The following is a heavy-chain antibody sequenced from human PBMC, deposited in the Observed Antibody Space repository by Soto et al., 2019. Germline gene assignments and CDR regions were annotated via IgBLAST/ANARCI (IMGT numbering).Heavy chain of an antibody. CDR3: ARDQGYYYDSSGYYRFGAFDI. CDR1: GDSVSSNSAA. CDR2: TYYRSKWYN. J-gene: IGHJ3*02. V-gene: IGHV6-1*01. D-gene: IGHD3-22*01. Sequence: PSQTLSLTCAISGDSVSSNSAAWNWIMQSPSRGLEWLGRTYYRSKWYNDYAVSVKSRITINPDTSKNQFSLQLNSVTPEDTAVYYCARDQGYYYDSSGYYRFGAFDIWGQGTMVTVSS.